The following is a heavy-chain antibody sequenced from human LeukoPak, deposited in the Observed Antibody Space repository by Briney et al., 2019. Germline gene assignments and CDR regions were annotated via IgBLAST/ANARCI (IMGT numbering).Heavy chain of an antibody. CDR1: GGSFSGYY. J-gene: IGHJ3*02. Sequence: PSETLSLTCAVSGGSFSGYYWSWIRQPPGKGLEWIGEINHSGSTNYNPSLKSRVTISVDTSKNQFSLKLSSVTAADTAVYYCARGLLPDDAFDIWGQGTMVTVSS. D-gene: IGHD3-9*01. CDR2: INHSGST. V-gene: IGHV4-34*01. CDR3: ARGLLPDDAFDI.